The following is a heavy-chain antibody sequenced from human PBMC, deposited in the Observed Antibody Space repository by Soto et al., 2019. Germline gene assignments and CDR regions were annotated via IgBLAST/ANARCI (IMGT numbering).Heavy chain of an antibody. CDR3: ERDWYSSSTWFRLDS. CDR1: GFTFSIYA. CDR2: ISGSGGST. J-gene: IGHJ4*02. V-gene: IGHV3-23*01. D-gene: IGHD6-13*01. Sequence: GGSLRLSCAASGFTFSIYAMSWVRQAPGRGLEWVSGISGSGGSTHYADSVKGRFTISRDNSKNTLYLQMNSLRAGDTSVYYCERDWYSSSTWFRLDSWGQGTLVTVSS.